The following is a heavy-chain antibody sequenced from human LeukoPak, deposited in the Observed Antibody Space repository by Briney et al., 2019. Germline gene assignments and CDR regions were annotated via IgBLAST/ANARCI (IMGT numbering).Heavy chain of an antibody. Sequence: SETLSLTCTVSGYSISSGYYWGWIRQPPGQGLEWIGSIYHSGSTYYNPSLKSRVTISVDTSKNQFSLKLSSVTAADTAVYYCARDPEVTAGFDYWGQGTLVTVSS. V-gene: IGHV4-38-2*02. D-gene: IGHD2-21*02. CDR3: ARDPEVTAGFDY. CDR2: IYHSGST. J-gene: IGHJ4*02. CDR1: GYSISSGYY.